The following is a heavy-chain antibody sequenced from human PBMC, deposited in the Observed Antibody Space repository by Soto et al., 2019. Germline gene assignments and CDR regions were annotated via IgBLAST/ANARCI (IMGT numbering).Heavy chain of an antibody. CDR1: GFPFSDYY. Sequence: PGGSLRLSCATSGFPFSDYYMSWIRQAPGKGLEWLSHISPKSTYRNYADSVTGRFTISRDNTKSSLFLQMNSLGVEDTAVYYCTRGGGGGLFEHWGQGVLVTVSS. D-gene: IGHD2-21*01. V-gene: IGHV3-11*06. CDR3: TRGGGGGLFEH. J-gene: IGHJ4*02. CDR2: ISPKSTYR.